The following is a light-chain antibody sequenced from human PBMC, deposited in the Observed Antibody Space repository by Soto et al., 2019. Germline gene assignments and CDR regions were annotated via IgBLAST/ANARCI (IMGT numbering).Light chain of an antibody. CDR1: QSVSSN. J-gene: IGKJ1*01. CDR2: DAS. CDR3: QQRSNWPRT. Sequence: EIVITQSPATLSVSPGERATLPCRASQSVSSNLAWYQQKPGQAPRLLIYDASNRATGIPARFSGSGSGTDFTLTISSLEPEDFAVYYCQQRSNWPRTFGQGTKVDIK. V-gene: IGKV3-11*01.